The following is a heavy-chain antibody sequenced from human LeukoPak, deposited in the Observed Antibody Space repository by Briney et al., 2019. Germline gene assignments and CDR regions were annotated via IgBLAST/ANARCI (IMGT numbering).Heavy chain of an antibody. V-gene: IGHV4-59*01. CDR2: IYYSGST. D-gene: IGHD3-22*01. CDR1: GGSISSYY. CDR3: ARDLYYYDSSGYYYYYYGMGV. Sequence: SETLSLTCTVSGGSISSYYWSWIRQPPGKGLEWIGYIYYSGSTNYNPSLKSRVTISVDTSKNQFSLKLSSVTAADTAVYYCARDLYYYDSSGYYYYYYGMGVWGQGTTVTVSS. J-gene: IGHJ6*02.